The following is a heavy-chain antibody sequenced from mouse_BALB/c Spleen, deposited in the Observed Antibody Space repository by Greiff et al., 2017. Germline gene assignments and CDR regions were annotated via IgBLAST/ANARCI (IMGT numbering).Heavy chain of an antibody. V-gene: IGHV10-1*02. CDR2: IRSKSNNYAT. CDR3: ARENWDDYAMDY. D-gene: IGHD4-1*01. J-gene: IGHJ4*01. Sequence: EVKLVESGGGLVQPKGSLKLSCAASGFTFNTYAMNWVRQAPGKGLEWVARIRSKSNNYATYYADSVKDRFTISRDDSQSMLYLQMNNLKTEDTAMYYCARENWDDYAMDYWGQGTSVTVSA. CDR1: GFTFNTYA.